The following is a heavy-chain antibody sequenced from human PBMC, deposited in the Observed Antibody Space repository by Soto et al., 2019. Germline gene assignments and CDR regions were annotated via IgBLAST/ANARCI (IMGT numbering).Heavy chain of an antibody. J-gene: IGHJ4*02. V-gene: IGHV1-69*12. CDR1: GGPFSSYT. D-gene: IGHD6-13*01. CDR2: IIPLFGTT. CDR3: VSASIAASGVDS. Sequence: QVQLVQSGAEVKKPGSSVKVSCKVSGGPFSSYTLSWVRQAPGQGPEWMGEIIPLFGTTNYVQAFQGRLTIAADVPTNTADMQLRSLTPEDTALYYWVSASIAASGVDSWCPGNLVTVPP.